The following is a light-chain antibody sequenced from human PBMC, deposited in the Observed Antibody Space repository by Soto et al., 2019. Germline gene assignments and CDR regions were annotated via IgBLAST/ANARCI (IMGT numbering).Light chain of an antibody. CDR1: SSDVGSYTY. V-gene: IGLV2-14*01. CDR3: RSYTSSSTLYV. Sequence: QSALTQPASVSGSPRQSITISCTGASSDVGSYTYVSWYQQHPGKAPKLMIYEVNNRPSGVSNRFSGSKSGNTASLSSSGLQAEDEADYYCRSYTSSSTLYVFGTGTKLTVL. CDR2: EVN. J-gene: IGLJ1*01.